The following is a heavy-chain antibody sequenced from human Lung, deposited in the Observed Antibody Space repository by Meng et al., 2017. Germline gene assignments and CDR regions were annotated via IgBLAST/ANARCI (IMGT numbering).Heavy chain of an antibody. CDR2: IYPFASET. CDR3: ARLADYGDYRPFDF. J-gene: IGHJ4*02. Sequence: GGSLRLSCKSSGYKFIDYWIGWVRQMPGKGLEWMGIIYPFASETTYSPSFQGQVTISADKSINTAYLQWSSLKATDTAMYYCARLADYGDYRPFDFWGQGTLVTVSS. CDR1: GYKFIDYW. D-gene: IGHD4-17*01. V-gene: IGHV5-51*01.